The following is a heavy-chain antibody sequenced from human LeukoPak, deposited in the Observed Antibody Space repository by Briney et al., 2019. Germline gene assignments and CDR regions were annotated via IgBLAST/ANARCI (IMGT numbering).Heavy chain of an antibody. D-gene: IGHD2-2*03. Sequence: PGGSLRLSCAASGFTFSSYAMGWVRQAPGKGLEWVSAISGSGGSTYYADSVKGRFTISRDNSKNTLYLQMNSLRAEDTAVYYCALNGYCSSTSCYSPIAWVDYWGQGTLVTVSS. J-gene: IGHJ4*02. V-gene: IGHV3-23*01. CDR1: GFTFSSYA. CDR2: ISGSGGST. CDR3: ALNGYCSSTSCYSPIAWVDY.